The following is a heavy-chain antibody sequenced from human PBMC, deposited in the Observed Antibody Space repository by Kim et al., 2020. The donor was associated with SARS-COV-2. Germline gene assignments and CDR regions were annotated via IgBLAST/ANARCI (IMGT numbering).Heavy chain of an antibody. D-gene: IGHD1-26*01. CDR2: IFYTGRN. CDR1: DGSISGNY. Sequence: SETLSLTCTVTDGSISGNYWSWIRQPPGEGLEWIGYIFYTGRNSYNPSPKTRVAMSVDTYTNHFPLQLTSVTAADTAAYYSARGWEGIGDWGQGTPFTAS. J-gene: IGHJ4*02. CDR3: ARGWEGIGD. V-gene: IGHV4-59*01.